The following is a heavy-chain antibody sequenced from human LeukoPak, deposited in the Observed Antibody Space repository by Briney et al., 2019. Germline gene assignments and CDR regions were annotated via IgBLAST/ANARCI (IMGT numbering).Heavy chain of an antibody. CDR2: IYHRGRT. D-gene: IGHD6-19*01. CDR3: ARGGRIGQLAVDY. V-gene: IGHV4-38-2*01. J-gene: IGHJ4*02. CDR1: GYSISSGYY. Sequence: SETLSLTCAVSGYSISSGYYWGWIRQPPGKGLEWIGSIYHRGRTFYNPSLKSRVTISADTSKNQFSLKLSSVTAADTAVYYCARGGRIGQLAVDYWGQGTLDTVSS.